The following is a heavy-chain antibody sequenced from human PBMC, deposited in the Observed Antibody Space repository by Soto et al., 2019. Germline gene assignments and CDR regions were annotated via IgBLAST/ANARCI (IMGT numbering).Heavy chain of an antibody. J-gene: IGHJ4*02. CDR2: IDPSDSQT. CDR1: GYSFAGYW. CDR3: ARQIYDSDTGPNFQYYFDS. D-gene: IGHD3-22*01. Sequence: GESLKISCKGSGYSFAGYWITWVRQKPGKGLEWMGRIDPSDSQTYYSPSFRGHVTISVTKSTTTVFLQWSSLRASDTAMYYCARQIYDSDTGPNFQYYFDSWGQGTPVTVSS. V-gene: IGHV5-10-1*01.